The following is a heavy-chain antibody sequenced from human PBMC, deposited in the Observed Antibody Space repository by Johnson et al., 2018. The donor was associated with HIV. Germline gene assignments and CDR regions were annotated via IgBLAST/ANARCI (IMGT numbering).Heavy chain of an antibody. J-gene: IGHJ3*02. CDR1: RFTFSDYG. Sequence: QVQLVESGGGLIQPGGSLRLSCAASRFTFSDYGMHWVRQAPGKGLEWVAFIHYDESNKYYADSVKGRFTISRDNSKNTLYLQMNSLRAEDTAVYYCAKSIVGATYDAFDIWGQGTMVTVSS. CDR3: AKSIVGATYDAFDI. CDR2: IHYDESNK. V-gene: IGHV3-30*02. D-gene: IGHD1-26*01.